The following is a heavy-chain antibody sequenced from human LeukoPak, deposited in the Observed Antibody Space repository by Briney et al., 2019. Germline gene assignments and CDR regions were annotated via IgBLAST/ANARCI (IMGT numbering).Heavy chain of an antibody. D-gene: IGHD3-3*01. CDR1: GYTLTELS. CDR2: FDPEDGET. CDR3: ATRDFWSGYYLGRRNWFDP. J-gene: IGHJ5*02. Sequence: GASVKVSCKVSGYTLTELSMHWVRQAPGKGLEWMGGFDPEDGETIYAQKFQGRVTMTEDTSTDTAYMELSSLRSEDTAVYYCATRDFWSGYYLGRRNWFDPWGQGTLVTVSS. V-gene: IGHV1-24*01.